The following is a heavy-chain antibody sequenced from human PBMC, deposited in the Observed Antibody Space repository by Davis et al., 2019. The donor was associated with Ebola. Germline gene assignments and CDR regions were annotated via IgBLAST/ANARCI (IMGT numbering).Heavy chain of an antibody. CDR2: IYSSAKT. V-gene: IGHV4-59*01. D-gene: IGHD4-17*01. Sequence: PSETLSLTCTVSGASMSGYYWTWIRQSPGKGLEWIGYIYSSAKTNYNPSLKSRLTISLDMSKTQFSLTLTSVTAADTAVYYCARAGNDFGDFLDYWGPGSLVIVSS. CDR3: ARAGNDFGDFLDY. J-gene: IGHJ4*02. CDR1: GASMSGYY.